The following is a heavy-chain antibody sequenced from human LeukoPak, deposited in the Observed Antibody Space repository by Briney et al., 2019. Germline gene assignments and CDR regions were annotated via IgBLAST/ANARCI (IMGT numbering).Heavy chain of an antibody. V-gene: IGHV3-74*01. J-gene: IGHJ4*02. CDR3: ARVKGYCTNGVCYYFDY. D-gene: IGHD2-8*01. CDR2: INSDGSST. CDR1: GFSFSNYW. Sequence: GGSLRLSCAASGFSFSNYWMHWVRQAPGKGLVWVSRINSDGSSTTYADSVKGRFTISRDNAKNTLYLQMNSLRAEDTAVYYCARVKGYCTNGVCYYFDYWGQGTLVTVSS.